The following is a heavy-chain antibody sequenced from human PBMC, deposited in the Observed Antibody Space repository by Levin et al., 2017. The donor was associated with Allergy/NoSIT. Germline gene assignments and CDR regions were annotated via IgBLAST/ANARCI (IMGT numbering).Heavy chain of an antibody. D-gene: IGHD4-17*01. J-gene: IGHJ4*02. V-gene: IGHV3-7*01. Sequence: GASVKVSCAASGFTFSSYWMSWVRQAPGKGLEWVANIKQDGSEKYYVDSVKGRFTISRDNAKNSLYLQMNSLRAEDTAVYYCARERTTVTTFDYWGQGTLVTVSS. CDR2: IKQDGSEK. CDR1: GFTFSSYW. CDR3: ARERTTVTTFDY.